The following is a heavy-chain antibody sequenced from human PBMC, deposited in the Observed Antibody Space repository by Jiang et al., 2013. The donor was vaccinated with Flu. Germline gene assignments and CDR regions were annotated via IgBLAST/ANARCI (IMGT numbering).Heavy chain of an antibody. J-gene: IGHJ5*02. CDR3: ARESRDYTDYPWTCSFDP. D-gene: IGHD4-11*01. V-gene: IGHV4-34*01. CDR1: SGSFSGYY. Sequence: KPSETLSLTCAVSSGSFSGYYWNWIRQPQGRGWSGLEKSSHTGSTNYNPSLKSRVTISVDTSKKQFSLKLSSVTAADTAVYYCARESRDYTDYPWTCSFDPWGQGTLVTVSS. CDR2: SSHTGST.